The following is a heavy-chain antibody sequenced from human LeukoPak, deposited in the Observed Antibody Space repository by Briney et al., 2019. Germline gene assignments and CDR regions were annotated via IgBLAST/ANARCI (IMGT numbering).Heavy chain of an antibody. CDR3: ARVCKAEVVVVPAAILAFDI. Sequence: PSETLSLTCTVSGGSISSYYWSWIRQPPGKGLEWIGYIYYSGSTYYNPSLKSRVTISVDTSKNQFSLKLSSVTAADTAVYYCARVCKAEVVVVPAAILAFDIWGQGTMVTVSS. D-gene: IGHD2-2*02. J-gene: IGHJ3*02. V-gene: IGHV4-59*08. CDR1: GGSISSYY. CDR2: IYYSGST.